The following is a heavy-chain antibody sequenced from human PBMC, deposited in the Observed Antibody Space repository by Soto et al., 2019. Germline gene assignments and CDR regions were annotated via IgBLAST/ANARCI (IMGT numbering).Heavy chain of an antibody. CDR1: GYTFIYFW. CDR2: IYPGASDI. Sequence: GEYLKISCQPSGYTFIYFWVAWVRQVPGKGLEWMGVIYPGASDIRYSPPFEGHVTIPADKSTNTAYLQWSSLEAAATAISYCARQGASCGSNHAGFDLWGRGNLVTVSS. CDR3: ARQGASCGSNHAGFDL. J-gene: IGHJ4*02. D-gene: IGHD3-10*01. V-gene: IGHV5-51*01.